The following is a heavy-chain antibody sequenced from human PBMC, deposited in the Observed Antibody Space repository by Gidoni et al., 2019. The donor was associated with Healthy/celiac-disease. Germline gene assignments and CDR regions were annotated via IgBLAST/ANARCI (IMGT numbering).Heavy chain of an antibody. Sequence: EVQLVESGGGLVKPGGSLRLSCAACGFTFSSYSMNWVRQAPGKGLECVSSICSSISYLYSADSVKGRFTISRDNAKNSLYLQMNSLRAEDTAVYYCAILDSSGPWGQGTLVTVSS. CDR3: AILDSSGP. CDR1: GFTFSSYS. CDR2: ICSSISYL. D-gene: IGHD3-22*01. J-gene: IGHJ5*02. V-gene: IGHV3-21*01.